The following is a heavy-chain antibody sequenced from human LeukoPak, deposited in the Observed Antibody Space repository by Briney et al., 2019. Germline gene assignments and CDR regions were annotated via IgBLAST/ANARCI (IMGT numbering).Heavy chain of an antibody. CDR3: ARELSEYCSSTSCYWEVDY. CDR1: GGSISSGDYY. Sequence: PSQTLSLTCTVSGGSISSGDYYWSWIRQPPGKGLEWIGEINHSGSTNYNPSLKSRVTISVDTSKNQFSLKLSSVTAADTAVYYCARELSEYCSSTSCYWEVDYWGQGTLVTVSS. CDR2: INHSGST. J-gene: IGHJ4*02. V-gene: IGHV4-30-4*01. D-gene: IGHD2-2*01.